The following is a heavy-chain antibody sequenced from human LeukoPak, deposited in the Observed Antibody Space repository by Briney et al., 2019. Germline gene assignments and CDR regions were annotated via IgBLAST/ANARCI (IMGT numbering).Heavy chain of an antibody. D-gene: IGHD4-17*01. CDR1: GGTFSSYA. CDR2: IIPIRGIA. J-gene: IGHJ4*02. V-gene: IGHV1-69*04. CDR3: ARAGMTTVTPFLDY. Sequence: SVKVSCKASGGTFSSYAIRWVRQAPGQGLEWMGRIIPIRGIANYAQKFQGRVTITADKSTSTAYMELSSLRSDDTAVYYCARAGMTTVTPFLDYWGQGTLVTVSA.